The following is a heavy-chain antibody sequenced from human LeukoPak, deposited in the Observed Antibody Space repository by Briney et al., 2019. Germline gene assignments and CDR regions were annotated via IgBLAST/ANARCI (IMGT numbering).Heavy chain of an antibody. CDR2: IIPILGIA. D-gene: IGHD5-18*01. CDR1: GYTFTSYY. J-gene: IGHJ4*02. V-gene: IGHV1-69*04. CDR3: ARVDGYSYGHFDY. Sequence: SVKVSCKASGYTFTSYYIHWVRQAPGQGLEWMGRIIPILGIANYAQKFQGRVTITADKSTSTAYMELSSLRSEDTAVYYCARVDGYSYGHFDYWGQGTLVTVSS.